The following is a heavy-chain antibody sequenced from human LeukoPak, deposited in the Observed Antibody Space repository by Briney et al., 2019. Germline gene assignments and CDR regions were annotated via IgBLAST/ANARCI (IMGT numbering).Heavy chain of an antibody. Sequence: GGSLRLPCAASGFTFSNYNMNWVRQAPGKGLEWVPFISSSSSYTYYADAVKGRFTISRDNAKNSLYLQMSSLRAEDTAVYYCARGLYRGYSGYDHFDFWGQGTLVTVSS. V-gene: IGHV3-21*01. CDR1: GFTFSNYN. D-gene: IGHD5-12*01. CDR3: ARGLYRGYSGYDHFDF. J-gene: IGHJ4*02. CDR2: ISSSSSYT.